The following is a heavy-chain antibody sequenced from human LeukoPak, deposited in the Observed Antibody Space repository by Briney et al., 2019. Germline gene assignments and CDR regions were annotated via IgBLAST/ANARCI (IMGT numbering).Heavy chain of an antibody. Sequence: GGSLRLSCAASGFTFSGYYMSWVRQAPGKGLEWVSYITSDSSAKIYADSVKGRFTISRDNANNSLYLEMNSLRDEDTAVYYCARESLGFWGQGTLVTVSS. V-gene: IGHV3-11*06. CDR3: ARESLGF. CDR1: GFTFSGYY. D-gene: IGHD7-27*01. J-gene: IGHJ4*02. CDR2: ITSDSSAK.